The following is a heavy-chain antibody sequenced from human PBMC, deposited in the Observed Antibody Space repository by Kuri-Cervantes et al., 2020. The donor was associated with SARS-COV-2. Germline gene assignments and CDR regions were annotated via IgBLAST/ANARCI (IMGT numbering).Heavy chain of an antibody. D-gene: IGHD1-26*01. J-gene: IGHJ4*02. CDR1: GGTFSSYA. Sequence: SVKVSCKASGGTFSSYAISWVRQAPGQGLEWMGRIIPIFGIANYAQEFQGRVTITADKSTSTAYMELSSLRSEDTAVYYCARATHGGSYSFLYYWGQGTLVTVSS. CDR2: IIPIFGIA. CDR3: ARATHGGSYSFLYY. V-gene: IGHV1-69*04.